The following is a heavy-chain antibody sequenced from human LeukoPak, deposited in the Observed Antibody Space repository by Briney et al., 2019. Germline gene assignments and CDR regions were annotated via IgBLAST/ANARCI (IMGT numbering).Heavy chain of an antibody. CDR2: VYSSGFT. CDR1: GDSMSDYS. J-gene: IGHJ4*02. D-gene: IGHD3-10*01. V-gene: IGHV4-4*07. Sequence: SETLSLSCTISGDSMSDYSWSWLRQPAGKEVEWIGRVYSSGFTEYNLSLDVRVTMSIETSKSQYSLKLDSVTAADTSAYYCARVHIVTGTYFDSWGQGARVTVSS. CDR3: ARVHIVTGTYFDS.